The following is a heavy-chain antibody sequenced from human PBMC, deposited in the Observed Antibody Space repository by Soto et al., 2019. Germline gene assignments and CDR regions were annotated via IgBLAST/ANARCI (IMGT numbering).Heavy chain of an antibody. CDR1: GGSISSNSW. CDR2: IYYSGST. V-gene: IGHV4-4*02. J-gene: IGHJ4*02. D-gene: IGHD3-22*01. CDR3: ARLLYDSRGYYYFDY. Sequence: PSETLSLTCVVSGGSISSNSWWSWVRQPPGKGLEWIGDIYYSGSTNDNPSLKSHITLSVDRSKSQFSLKLTSVPAADKAVYYCARLLYDSRGYYYFDYWGEGTLVTVSS.